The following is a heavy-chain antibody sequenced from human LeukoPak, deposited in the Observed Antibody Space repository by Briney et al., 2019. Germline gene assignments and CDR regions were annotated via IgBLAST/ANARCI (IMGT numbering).Heavy chain of an antibody. CDR3: AREYSGSYWTGYYFAY. V-gene: IGHV4-4*07. J-gene: IGHJ4*02. D-gene: IGHD1-26*01. CDR1: GGSISSYY. Sequence: SETLSLTCTVSGGSISSYYWSWIRQPAGKGLEWIGRIYNSGTTNYNPSLKSRVTMSVDTSKNHLSLKLSSVTAADTAVYYCAREYSGSYWTGYYFAYWGQGTLVTVSS. CDR2: IYNSGTT.